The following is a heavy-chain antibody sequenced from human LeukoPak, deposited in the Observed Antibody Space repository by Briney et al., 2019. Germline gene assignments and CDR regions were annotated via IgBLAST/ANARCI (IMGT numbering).Heavy chain of an antibody. CDR3: ARHEGVRARWSVTAYYDFWSGYSGRHNWFDP. V-gene: IGHV4-39*01. D-gene: IGHD3-3*01. CDR2: IYYSGST. J-gene: IGHJ5*02. Sequence: PSETLSLTCTVSGGSISSSSYYWGWIRQPPGKGLEWIGSIYYSGSTYYNPSLRSRVTISVDTSKNQFSLKLSSVTAADTAVYYCARHEGVRARWSVTAYYDFWSGYSGRHNWFDPWGQGTLATVSS. CDR1: GGSISSSSYY.